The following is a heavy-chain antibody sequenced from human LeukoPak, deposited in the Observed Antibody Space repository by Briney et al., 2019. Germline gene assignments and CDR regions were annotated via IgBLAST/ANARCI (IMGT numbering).Heavy chain of an antibody. CDR1: GFTFSSYA. Sequence: GGSLRLSCAASGFTFSSYAMHWVRQAPGKGLEWVAVISYDGSNKYYADSVKGRFTISRDNSKNTLYLQMNSLRAEDTAVYYCAREIAVAGSYYFDYWGQGTLVTVSS. J-gene: IGHJ4*02. CDR3: AREIAVAGSYYFDY. D-gene: IGHD6-19*01. V-gene: IGHV3-30-3*01. CDR2: ISYDGSNK.